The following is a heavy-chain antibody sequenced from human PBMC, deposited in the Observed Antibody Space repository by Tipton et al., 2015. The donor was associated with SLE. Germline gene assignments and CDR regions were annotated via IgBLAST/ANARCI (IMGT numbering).Heavy chain of an antibody. CDR3: ARGREYQLLYCAFDI. CDR1: GGSISSSSYY. D-gene: IGHD2-2*02. Sequence: TLSLTCTVSGGSISSSSYYWGWIRQPPGKGLEWIGSIYYSGSTYYNPSLKSRVTISVDTSNNQFSLKLSSVTAADTAVYYCARGREYQLLYCAFDIWGKGTMVTVSS. CDR2: IYYSGST. V-gene: IGHV4-39*07. J-gene: IGHJ3*02.